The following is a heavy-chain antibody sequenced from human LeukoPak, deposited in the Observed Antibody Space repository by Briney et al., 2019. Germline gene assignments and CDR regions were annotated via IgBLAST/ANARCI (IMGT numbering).Heavy chain of an antibody. CDR1: GFTFSSYG. V-gene: IGHV3-30*18. CDR2: ISYDGSNT. D-gene: IGHD3-10*01. J-gene: IGHJ4*02. CDR3: AKPYYYGSRSYMDY. Sequence: SGRSLRLSRAASGFTFSSYGMHWVRQAPGKGLEWVAVISYDGSNTYYADSVKGRFTISRDNSKNMLYLQMNSLRAEDTAVYYCAKPYYYGSRSYMDYWGQGTLVTVSS.